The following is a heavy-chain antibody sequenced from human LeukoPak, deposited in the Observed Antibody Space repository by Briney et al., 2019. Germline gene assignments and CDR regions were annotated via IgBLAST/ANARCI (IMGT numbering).Heavy chain of an antibody. CDR1: GYTFTGYY. D-gene: IGHD3-16*02. CDR3: ARAYQPLGGLSFPDS. Sequence: ASVKVSCKASGYTFTGYYMHWVRQAPGQGREWMGWINTNTGNPAYAQGFTGRFVFSLDTSVSTAYLQISSLKAEDTAVYYCARAYQPLGGLSFPDSWGQGTLVTVSS. J-gene: IGHJ5*01. CDR2: INTNTGNP. V-gene: IGHV7-4-1*02.